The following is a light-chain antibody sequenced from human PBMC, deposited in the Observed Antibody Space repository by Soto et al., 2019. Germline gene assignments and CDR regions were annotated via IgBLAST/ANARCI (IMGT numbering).Light chain of an antibody. V-gene: IGLV2-14*01. CDR3: SSYSISDTPYV. CDR2: EVN. Sequence: QSVLTQPASVSGSPGQSITFSCTGTSSDIGVYNYVSWYQQHPGKAPKLMIYEVNNRPSGVSNRFSGSKSGNTASLTISGLQAEDGADYYCSSYSISDTPYVFGGGTKVTVL. J-gene: IGLJ1*01. CDR1: SSDIGVYNY.